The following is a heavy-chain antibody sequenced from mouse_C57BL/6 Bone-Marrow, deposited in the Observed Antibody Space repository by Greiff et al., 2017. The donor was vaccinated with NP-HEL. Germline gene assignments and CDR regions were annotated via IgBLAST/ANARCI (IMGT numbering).Heavy chain of an antibody. J-gene: IGHJ4*01. CDR3: AIRYYGSSPYYAMDY. Sequence: EVQVVESGGGLVQPGGSLKLSCAASGFTFSDYGMAWVRQAPRKGPEWVAFISNLAYSIYYADTVTGRFTISRENAKNTLYLEMSSLRSEDTAMYYCAIRYYGSSPYYAMDYWGQGTSVTVSS. V-gene: IGHV5-15*04. CDR2: ISNLAYSI. CDR1: GFTFSDYG. D-gene: IGHD1-1*01.